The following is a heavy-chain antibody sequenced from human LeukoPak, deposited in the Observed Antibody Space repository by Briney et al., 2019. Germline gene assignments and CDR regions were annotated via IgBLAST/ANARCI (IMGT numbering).Heavy chain of an antibody. V-gene: IGHV1-18*01. CDR1: GYTFASYR. CDR2: ISGYNGDT. CDR3: ARAQNFGHSYGPHFDS. D-gene: IGHD5-18*01. J-gene: IGHJ4*02. Sequence: ASVKVSCKASGYTFASYRISWVRQAPGQRLEWMGWISGYNGDTDYAEKFQGRVTMMTDTSTSTAYMDLRSLRSDDTAVYYCARAQNFGHSYGPHFDSWGQGTLVTVSS.